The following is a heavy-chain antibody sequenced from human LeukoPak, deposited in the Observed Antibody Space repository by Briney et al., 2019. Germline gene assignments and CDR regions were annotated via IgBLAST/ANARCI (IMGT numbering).Heavy chain of an antibody. CDR3: ARSGYDLLFGFDY. J-gene: IGHJ4*02. CDR2: IYYSGST. Sequence: PSETLSLTCTVSGGSISCGDYYWSWIRQHPGKGLEWIGYIYYSGSTYYNPSLKSRVTISVDTSKNQFSLKLSSVTAADTAVYYCARSGYDLLFGFDYWGQGTLVTVSS. V-gene: IGHV4-31*03. CDR1: GGSISCGDYY. D-gene: IGHD5-12*01.